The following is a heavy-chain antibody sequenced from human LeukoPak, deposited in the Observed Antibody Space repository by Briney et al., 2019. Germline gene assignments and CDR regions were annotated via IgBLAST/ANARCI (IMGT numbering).Heavy chain of an antibody. V-gene: IGHV1-46*01. CDR2: INPISGAT. J-gene: IGHJ4*02. CDR1: GYTFTRYY. Sequence: ASVKVSCKTSGYTFTRYYMQWVRQAPGHGLEWMGIINPISGATDYAQKFQGRVTMTRDTSTSTVYMELSSLRSEDTAMYYCARLPFRDGVAQDYWGQGTLVTVSS. D-gene: IGHD2/OR15-2a*01. CDR3: ARLPFRDGVAQDY.